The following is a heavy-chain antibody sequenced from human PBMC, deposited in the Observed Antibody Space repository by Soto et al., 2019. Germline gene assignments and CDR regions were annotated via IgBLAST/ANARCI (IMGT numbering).Heavy chain of an antibody. CDR3: ARDPYCGGDCYSGTGAGWFDP. D-gene: IGHD2-21*02. J-gene: IGHJ5*02. CDR2: ISYDGSNK. Sequence: QVQLVESGGGVVQPGRSLRLSCAASGFTFSSYAMHWVRQAPGKGLEWVAVISYDGSNKYYADSVKGRFTISRDNSKNTLYLKRNSLRAGDTAVYYCARDPYCGGDCYSGTGAGWFDPWGQGTLVTVSS. V-gene: IGHV3-30-3*01. CDR1: GFTFSSYA.